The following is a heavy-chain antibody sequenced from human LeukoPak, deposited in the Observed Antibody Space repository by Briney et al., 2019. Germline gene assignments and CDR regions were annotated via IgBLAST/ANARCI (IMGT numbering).Heavy chain of an antibody. V-gene: IGHV3-23*01. J-gene: IGHJ4*02. CDR3: AKRCIVGPTSGYDY. CDR1: GLTFSSYA. Sequence: GGSLRLSCAASGLTFSSYAMSWVRQAPGKGLEWVSTIIDSGDKTYYADSVKGRFTISRDNSKNTLYLQMNSLRAEDTAVYYCAKRCIVGPTSGYDYWGQGTLVSVSS. CDR2: IIDSGDKT. D-gene: IGHD1-26*01.